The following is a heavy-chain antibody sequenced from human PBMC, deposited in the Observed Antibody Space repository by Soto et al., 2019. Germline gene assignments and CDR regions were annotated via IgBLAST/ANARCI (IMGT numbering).Heavy chain of an antibody. CDR1: GFTFSSYG. CDR2: IWYDGSNK. D-gene: IGHD6-13*01. V-gene: IGHV3-33*01. J-gene: IGHJ4*02. Sequence: QVQLVESGGGVVQPGRSLRLSCAASGFTFSSYGMHWVRQAPGKGLEWVAVIWYDGSNKYYADSVKGRFTISRDNSKNTLYLQMNSLRAEDTAVYYCARSLGHAAAAALFDYWGQGTLVTVSS. CDR3: ARSLGHAAAAALFDY.